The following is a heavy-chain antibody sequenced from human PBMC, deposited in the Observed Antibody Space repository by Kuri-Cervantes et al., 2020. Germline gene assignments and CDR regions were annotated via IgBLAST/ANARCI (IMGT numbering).Heavy chain of an antibody. CDR3: ARGPRRSGSYHNRAEWFDP. CDR2: MNPNSGNT. Sequence: ASVKVSCKASGYTFTSYDINWVRQATGQGLEWMGWMNPNSGNTGYAQRFQDRVTMTRNISLSTAYMELSSLRSEDTAVYFCARGPRRSGSYHNRAEWFDPWGQGTLVTVSS. CDR1: GYTFTSYD. V-gene: IGHV1-8*01. D-gene: IGHD3-10*01. J-gene: IGHJ5*02.